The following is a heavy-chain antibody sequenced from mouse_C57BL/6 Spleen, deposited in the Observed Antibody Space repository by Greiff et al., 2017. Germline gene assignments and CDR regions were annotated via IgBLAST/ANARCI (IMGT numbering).Heavy chain of an antibody. D-gene: IGHD2-4*01. Sequence: QVQLQQPGAELVKPGASVKLSCKASGYTFTSYWMHWVKQRPGQGLEWIGMIHPNSGSTNYNEKFKSKATLTVDKSSSTAYMQLSSLTSEDSAVYYCARGIYDYEGYYYAMDYWGQGTSVTVSS. V-gene: IGHV1-64*01. CDR2: IHPNSGST. CDR3: ARGIYDYEGYYYAMDY. J-gene: IGHJ4*01. CDR1: GYTFTSYW.